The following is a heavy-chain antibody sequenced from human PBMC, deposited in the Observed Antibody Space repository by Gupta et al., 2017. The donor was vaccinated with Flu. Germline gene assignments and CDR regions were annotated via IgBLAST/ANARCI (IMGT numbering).Heavy chain of an antibody. V-gene: IGHV3-9*01. CDR2: ISWNSGTI. J-gene: IGHJ4*02. Sequence: DDYAMRWVRQAPGKGLEWVSSISWNSGTIAYADSVKGRFTISRDNAKNSLYLQMNSLRAEDTALYYCAKDSLSSSWALFDYWGQGTLVTVSS. CDR1: DDYA. D-gene: IGHD6-13*01. CDR3: AKDSLSSSWALFDY.